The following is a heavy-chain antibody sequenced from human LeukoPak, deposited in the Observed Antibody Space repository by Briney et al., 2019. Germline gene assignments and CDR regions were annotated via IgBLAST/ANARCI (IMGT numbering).Heavy chain of an antibody. V-gene: IGHV1-69*05. J-gene: IGHJ3*02. CDR3: ARVHCSSTSCYFGAFDI. D-gene: IGHD2-2*01. Sequence: GASVKVSCKASGGTFSSYAISWVRQAPGQGLEWMGGIIPIFGTANYAQKFQGRVTITTDESTSTAYMELSSLRSEDTAVYYCARVHCSSTSCYFGAFDIWGQGTIVTVSS. CDR1: GGTFSSYA. CDR2: IIPIFGTA.